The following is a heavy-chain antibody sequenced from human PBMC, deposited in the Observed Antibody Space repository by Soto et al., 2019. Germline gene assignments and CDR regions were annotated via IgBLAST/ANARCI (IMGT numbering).Heavy chain of an antibody. CDR1: GGSIGRRDYY. V-gene: IGHV4-31*02. CDR3: ARDKGGAALKGSGMDV. D-gene: IGHD3-16*01. CDR2: IYYNGNT. J-gene: IGHJ6*02. Sequence: QVQVQESGPGLVKPSQTLSLKCSVSGGSIGRRDYYWGWIRQHPEKGLEWIGSIYYNGNTDYNPSLRGRPTMSRDTAKNEFSRKLTSVTAADTAVYYCARDKGGAALKGSGMDVWGQGTTVTVS.